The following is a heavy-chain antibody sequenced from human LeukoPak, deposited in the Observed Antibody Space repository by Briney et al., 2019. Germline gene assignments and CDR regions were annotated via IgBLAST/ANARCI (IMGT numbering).Heavy chain of an antibody. D-gene: IGHD6-19*01. V-gene: IGHV3-48*03. CDR2: ISRSGSSI. CDR1: GFTFSNYE. J-gene: IGHJ4*02. Sequence: QPGGSLRLSCAASGFTFSNYEMNWVRQAPGKGLEWVSYISRSGSSIDYADSVKGRFTISRDNAKNSLYLQMNSLRAEDTAVYYCARRVIAVGLDHWGQGTLVTVSS. CDR3: ARRVIAVGLDH.